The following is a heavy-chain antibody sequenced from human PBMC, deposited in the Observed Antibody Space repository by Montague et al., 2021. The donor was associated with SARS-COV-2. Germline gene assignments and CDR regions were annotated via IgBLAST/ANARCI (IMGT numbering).Heavy chain of an antibody. CDR1: GDSINNVNYF. J-gene: IGHJ5*01. Sequence: TLSLTCSVFGDSINNVNYFWSWIRQPAGRGLEWIGRVYISGSTDYNPSLKSRVTMLLDKSANELTLQVTSVTAADTAVYYCARVSGYGSGSSFNCFDSWGQGLVVTVSS. CDR2: VYISGST. D-gene: IGHD3-10*01. V-gene: IGHV4-61*02. CDR3: ARVSGYGSGSSFNCFDS.